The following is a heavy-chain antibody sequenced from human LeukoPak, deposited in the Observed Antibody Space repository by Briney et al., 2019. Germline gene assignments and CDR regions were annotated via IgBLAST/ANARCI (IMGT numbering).Heavy chain of an antibody. CDR1: GGSISSYY. V-gene: IGHV4-59*08. CDR3: ARRQVRYYGMDV. Sequence: SETLSLTCTVSGGSISSYYWSWIRQPPGKGLEWIGYIYYSGSTNYNPSLKSRVTISVDTSKNQFSLKLSSVTAADTAVYYCARRQVRYYGMDVWGQGTTVTVSS. J-gene: IGHJ6*02. CDR2: IYYSGST. D-gene: IGHD4-4*01.